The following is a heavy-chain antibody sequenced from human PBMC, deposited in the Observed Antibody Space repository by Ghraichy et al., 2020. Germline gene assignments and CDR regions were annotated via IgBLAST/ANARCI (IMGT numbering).Heavy chain of an antibody. V-gene: IGHV3-7*04. CDR2: INEDGSRS. CDR1: GFTFTNYW. J-gene: IGHJ4*02. D-gene: IGHD3-3*01. CDR3: TRVRGSYDVSEY. Sequence: LSLTCAASGFTFTNYWMSWVRRAPGKGLQWVANINEDGSRSYFGGSVKGRFTISRDNARNSVYLQMNSLRAKDTAVYYCTRVRGSYDVSEYWGQGTLVTVSS.